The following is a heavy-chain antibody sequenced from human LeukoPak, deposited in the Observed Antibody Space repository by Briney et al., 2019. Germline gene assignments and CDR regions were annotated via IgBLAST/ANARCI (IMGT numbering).Heavy chain of an antibody. J-gene: IGHJ4*02. CDR3: ARASYYYGSGSYFDY. CDR1: GGTFSSYA. Sequence: ASVKVSCKASGGTFSSYAISWVRQAPGQGLEWMGGIIPIFGTANYAQKFQGRVTITADESTSIAYMELSSLRSEDTAVYYCARASYYYGSGSYFDYWGQGTLVTVSS. CDR2: IIPIFGTA. D-gene: IGHD3-10*01. V-gene: IGHV1-69*13.